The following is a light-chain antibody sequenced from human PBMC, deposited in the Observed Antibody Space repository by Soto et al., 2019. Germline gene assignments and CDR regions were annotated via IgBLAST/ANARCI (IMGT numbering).Light chain of an antibody. CDR2: AAS. J-gene: IGKJ1*01. Sequence: DIQMTQSPSSLSASVGDRVTITCRASQSISSWLDWYQKKPGKAPKLLIYAASSLESGVPSRFSGSGSGTEFNLTISSLQTDDFATYYCQQRYSTPWTFGQGTKVDIK. V-gene: IGKV1-39*01. CDR3: QQRYSTPWT. CDR1: QSISSW.